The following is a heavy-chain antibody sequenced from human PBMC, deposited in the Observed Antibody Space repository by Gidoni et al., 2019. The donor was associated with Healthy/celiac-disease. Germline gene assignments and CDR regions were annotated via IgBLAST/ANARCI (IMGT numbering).Heavy chain of an antibody. CDR3: ARGSIAVAAPAFDY. CDR1: GFTFSSYE. V-gene: IGHV3-48*03. D-gene: IGHD6-19*01. J-gene: IGHJ4*02. CDR2: ISSSGSTI. Sequence: EVQLVESGGGLVQPGGSLRLSCAASGFTFSSYEMNWVRQAPGKGLEWVSYISSSGSTIYYADSVKGRFTISRDNAKNSLYLQMNSLRAEDTAVYYCARGSIAVAAPAFDYWGQGTLVTVSS.